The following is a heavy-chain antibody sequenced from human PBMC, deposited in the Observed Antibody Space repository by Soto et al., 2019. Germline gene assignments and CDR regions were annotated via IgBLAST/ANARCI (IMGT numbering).Heavy chain of an antibody. CDR2: MNPNSGNT. J-gene: IGHJ4*02. CDR3: ASELGKFTVTTVFVY. D-gene: IGHD4-17*01. CDR1: GYTFTSYD. V-gene: IGHV1-8*01. Sequence: ASVKVSCKASGYTFTSYDINWVRQATGQGLEWMGWMNPNSGNTKYAQKVQGRVTMTRDTSTSTVYMELSSLRSEDTAVYYCASELGKFTVTTVFVYWGQGTLVTVSS.